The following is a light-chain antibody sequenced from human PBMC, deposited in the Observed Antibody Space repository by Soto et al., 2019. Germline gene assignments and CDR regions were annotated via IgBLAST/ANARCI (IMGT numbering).Light chain of an antibody. CDR3: CSYAGSYSWV. CDR2: DVN. CDR1: NRDVGGYNY. J-gene: IGLJ3*02. Sequence: QSVLTQPRSVSGSPGQPVTISCTGTNRDVGGYNYVSWYQQHPGKAPKLMISDVNKRPSGVPDRFSGSKSGNTASLTISGLQAEDEADYYCCSYAGSYSWVFGGGTKLTVL. V-gene: IGLV2-11*01.